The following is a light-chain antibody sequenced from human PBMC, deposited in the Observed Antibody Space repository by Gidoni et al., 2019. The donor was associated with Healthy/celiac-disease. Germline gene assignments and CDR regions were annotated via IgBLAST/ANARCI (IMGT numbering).Light chain of an antibody. V-gene: IGKV1-39*01. CDR3: QQSYSTPYT. CDR1: QSISSY. CDR2: AAS. Sequence: DIQMTQSPSSLSASVGDRVTITCRASQSISSYLNWYQQKPGKAPKLLIYAASSLPSGVPSRFSGSGSGTDFPLTISSLQPEDFAPYYCQQSYSTPYTFGQGTKLEIK. J-gene: IGKJ2*01.